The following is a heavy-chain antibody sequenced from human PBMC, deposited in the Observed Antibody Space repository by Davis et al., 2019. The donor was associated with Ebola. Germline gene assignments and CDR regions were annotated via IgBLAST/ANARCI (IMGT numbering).Heavy chain of an antibody. CDR3: AGRDCSGGSCAFDY. Sequence: MPSETLSLTCTVSGGSISSYYWSWIRQPPGKGLEWIGYIYYSGSTNYNPSLKSRVTISVDTSKNQFSLKLSSVTAADTAVYYCAGRDCSGGSCAFDYWGQGTLVTVSS. CDR2: IYYSGST. V-gene: IGHV4-59*08. D-gene: IGHD2-15*01. CDR1: GGSISSYY. J-gene: IGHJ4*02.